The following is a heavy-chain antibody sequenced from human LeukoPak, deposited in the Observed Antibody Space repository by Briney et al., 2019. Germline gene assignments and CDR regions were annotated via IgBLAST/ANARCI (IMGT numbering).Heavy chain of an antibody. CDR3: ARDIPYYYGMDV. D-gene: IGHD2-21*01. CDR1: GFTFSSYW. J-gene: IGHJ6*02. CDR2: IKQDGSEK. V-gene: IGHV3-7*01. Sequence: GSLRLSCAXSGFTFSSYWMSWVRQAPGKGLEWVANIKQDGSEKYYVDSVKGRFTISRDNAKNSLYLQMNSLRAEDTAVYYCARDIPYYYGMDVWGQGTTVTVSS.